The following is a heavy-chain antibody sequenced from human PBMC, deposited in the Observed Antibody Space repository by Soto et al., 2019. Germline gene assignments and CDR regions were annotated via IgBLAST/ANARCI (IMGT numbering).Heavy chain of an antibody. CDR2: MNPNSGNT. D-gene: IGHD5-12*01. CDR3: AGGLSGYVFWFDP. Sequence: QVQLVQSGAEVKKPGASVKVSCKASGYTFTSYDINWVRQATGQGLEWMGWMNPNSGNTGYAQKFPGKVTMTRDTAISTAYMGLSRLRFEDTGVYYCAGGLSGYVFWFDPWGQGALVTVSS. CDR1: GYTFTSYD. V-gene: IGHV1-8*01. J-gene: IGHJ5*02.